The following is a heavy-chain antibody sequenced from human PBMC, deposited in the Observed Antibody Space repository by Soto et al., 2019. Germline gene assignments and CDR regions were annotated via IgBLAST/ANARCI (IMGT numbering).Heavy chain of an antibody. CDR3: VRENYYYGMDV. Sequence: GGSLRLSCAASGFTFSSYAMSWVRQAPGKGLEWVSAISGSGAGTYHADSVKGRFTISRDNSKNTLYLQMNSLRVEDTAMYYCVRENYYYGMDVWGQGTAVTVSS. J-gene: IGHJ6*02. V-gene: IGHV3-23*01. CDR1: GFTFSSYA. CDR2: ISGSGAGT.